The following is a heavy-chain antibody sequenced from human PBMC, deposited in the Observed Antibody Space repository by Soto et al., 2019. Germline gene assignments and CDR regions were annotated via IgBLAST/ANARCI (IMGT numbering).Heavy chain of an antibody. CDR1: GGSISISNW. CDR2: IYHSGST. V-gene: IGHV4-4*02. D-gene: IGHD2-15*01. Sequence: QVQLQESGPGLVKPSGTLSLTCAVSGGSISISNWWSGVRQPPGKGLEWIGEIYHSGSTNYNPSLKSRVTISVDKSKNQFSLKLSSVTAADTAVYYCARDRCSGGSCYSGREWRYFDYWGQGTLVTVSS. CDR3: ARDRCSGGSCYSGREWRYFDY. J-gene: IGHJ4*02.